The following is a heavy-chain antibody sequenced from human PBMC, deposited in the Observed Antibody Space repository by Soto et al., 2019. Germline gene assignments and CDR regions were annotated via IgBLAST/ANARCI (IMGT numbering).Heavy chain of an antibody. J-gene: IGHJ2*01. CDR2: ISAYNGNT. V-gene: IGHV1-18*01. CDR3: AIAAAGYFDL. D-gene: IGHD6-13*01. Sequence: ASAMVSCKASGYTFTSYGISWVRQAPVQGLEWMGWISAYNGNTNYAQKLQGRVTMTTDTSKSTAYMELRSLRSDDTAVYYCAIAAAGYFDLWGRGTLVPVSS. CDR1: GYTFTSYG.